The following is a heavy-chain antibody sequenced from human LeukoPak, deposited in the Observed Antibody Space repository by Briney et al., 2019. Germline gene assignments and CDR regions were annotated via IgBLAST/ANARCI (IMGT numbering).Heavy chain of an antibody. Sequence: SETLSLSCTVSGGSISSSSYYWGWIRQPQGKGLEWIVSSNYSGSTYYNPSLKSRDTISVETSKSQCSLWLSSASAADTAVYYCAPGGRSSSWSNERYYFDYWGEGTPVTVSS. D-gene: IGHD6-6*01. V-gene: IGHV4-39*01. J-gene: IGHJ4*02. CDR1: GGSISSSSYY. CDR3: APGGRSSSWSNERYYFDY. CDR2: SNYSGST.